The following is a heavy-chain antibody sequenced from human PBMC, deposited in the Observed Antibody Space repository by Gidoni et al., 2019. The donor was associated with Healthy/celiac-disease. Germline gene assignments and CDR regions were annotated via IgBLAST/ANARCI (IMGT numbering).Heavy chain of an antibody. CDR2: ISYDGSNK. Sequence: QVQLVESGGAVVQRGVSRRLCCAASGFTSSSYAMHWVRQAPGKGLEWVAVISYDGSNKYYADSVKGRFTISRDNSKNTLYLQMNSLRAEDTAVYYCARDQEGGSGFFDYWGQGTLVTVSS. CDR1: GFTSSSYA. V-gene: IGHV3-30*04. D-gene: IGHD6-19*01. J-gene: IGHJ4*02. CDR3: ARDQEGGSGFFDY.